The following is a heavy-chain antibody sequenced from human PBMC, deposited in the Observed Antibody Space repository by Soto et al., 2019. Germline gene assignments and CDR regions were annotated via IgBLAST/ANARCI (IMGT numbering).Heavy chain of an antibody. D-gene: IGHD6-13*01. CDR1: GYTFTRYD. CDR2: MNPNSGNT. V-gene: IGHV1-8*01. CDR3: ARDHRSSWCFDY. Sequence: QVQLVQSGAEVKKPGASVKVSCKASGYTFTRYDINWVRQATGQGLEWMGWMNPNSGNTGYAQKFQGRVTLTRNTSMITSYMELSSLRSEETSVYYWARDHRSSWCFDYSGPGTLGIVSS. J-gene: IGHJ4*02.